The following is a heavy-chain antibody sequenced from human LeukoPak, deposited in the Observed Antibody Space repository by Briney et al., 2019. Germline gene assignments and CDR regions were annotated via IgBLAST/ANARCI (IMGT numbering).Heavy chain of an antibody. Sequence: PSETLSLTCTVSGGSISSYYWSRIRQPPGKGLEWIGYIYYSGSTNYNPSLKSRVTISVDTSKNQFPLKLSSVTAADTAVYYCASHPGYYYYGMDVWGQGTTVTVSS. J-gene: IGHJ6*02. CDR1: GGSISSYY. V-gene: IGHV4-59*01. CDR3: ASHPGYYYYGMDV. CDR2: IYYSGST.